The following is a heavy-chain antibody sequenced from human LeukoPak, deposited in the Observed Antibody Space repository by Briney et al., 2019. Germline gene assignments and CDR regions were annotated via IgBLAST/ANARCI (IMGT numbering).Heavy chain of an antibody. CDR2: TNTAGNTI. CDR1: GFTFSSYG. Sequence: GGSLRLSCAASGFTFSSYGMSWVRQAPGKGLEWVAYTNTAGNTIYYADPMKGRFTISRDNAKNSLYLQMNTLRAEDTAVYYCARATYDSSAVDAFDIWGQGTMVAVSP. J-gene: IGHJ3*02. D-gene: IGHD3-22*01. V-gene: IGHV3-48*04. CDR3: ARATYDSSAVDAFDI.